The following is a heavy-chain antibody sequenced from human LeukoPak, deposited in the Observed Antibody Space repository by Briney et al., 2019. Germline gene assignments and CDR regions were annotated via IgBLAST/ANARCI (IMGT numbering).Heavy chain of an antibody. CDR2: ISTSSTYI. CDR1: GFTFSSYS. CDR3: ARDPPFIIGTTFFGY. Sequence: PGGSLRLSCAASGFTFSSYSMNWVRQAPGKGLEWVSSISTSSTYIYYADSVKGRFTISRDNAKNSLYLQMNSLSAEDTAVDYCARDPPFIIGTTFFGYWGQGTLVTVSS. J-gene: IGHJ4*02. V-gene: IGHV3-21*01. D-gene: IGHD1-20*01.